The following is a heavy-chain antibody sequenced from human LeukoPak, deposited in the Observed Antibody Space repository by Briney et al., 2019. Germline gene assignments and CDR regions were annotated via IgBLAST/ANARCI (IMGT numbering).Heavy chain of an antibody. V-gene: IGHV3-30-3*01. J-gene: IGHJ4*02. CDR2: ISYDGSNK. Sequence: GGSLRLSCAASGFTFSSYAMHWVRQAPGKGLEWVAVISYDGSNKYYADSVKGRFTISRNNSKNTLYLQMNSLRVEDTAVYYCAAGGDSSGLDYWGQGTLVTVSS. CDR3: AAGGDSSGLDY. D-gene: IGHD3-22*01. CDR1: GFTFSSYA.